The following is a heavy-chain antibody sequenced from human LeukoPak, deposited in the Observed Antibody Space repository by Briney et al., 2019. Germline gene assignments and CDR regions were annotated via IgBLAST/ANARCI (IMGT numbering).Heavy chain of an antibody. CDR1: GGSISSYY. D-gene: IGHD3-16*02. CDR3: ARLIIGGVIPGWFDP. Sequence: SETLSLTCTVSGGSISSYYWSWIRQPPGKGLEWIGYIYYSGSTNYNPPLKSRVTISVDTSKNQFSLKLSSVTAADTAVYYCARLIIGGVIPGWFDPWGQGTLVTVSS. V-gene: IGHV4-59*08. CDR2: IYYSGST. J-gene: IGHJ5*02.